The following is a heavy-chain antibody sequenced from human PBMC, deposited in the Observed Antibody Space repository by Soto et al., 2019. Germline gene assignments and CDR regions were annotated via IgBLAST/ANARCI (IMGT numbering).Heavy chain of an antibody. CDR3: AKARCSTTNCYVPDY. J-gene: IGHJ4*02. CDR2: ISGSGGSP. D-gene: IGHD2-2*01. Sequence: GGSLSLSCAASGFTFSTYTMSWVRQAPGKGLEWASAISGSGGSPSYADSVQGRFTISRDNPKNTLYLQMNSLRVEDTAMYYCAKARCSTTNCYVPDYWGQGTLVTVSS. CDR1: GFTFSTYT. V-gene: IGHV3-23*01.